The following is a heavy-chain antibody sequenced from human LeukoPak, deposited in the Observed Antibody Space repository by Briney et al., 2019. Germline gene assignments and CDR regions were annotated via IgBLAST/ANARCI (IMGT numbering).Heavy chain of an antibody. CDR2: IIPIFGTA. V-gene: IGHV1-69*05. CDR1: GGTFSSYA. Sequence: SVKVSCKASGGTFSSYAISWVRQAPGQGLEWMGGIIPIFGTANYAQKFQGRVTITTDESTSTAYMELSSLRSEDTAVYYCARDQGWGSTGAYIDCWGQGTLVTVSS. D-gene: IGHD3-16*01. J-gene: IGHJ4*02. CDR3: ARDQGWGSTGAYIDC.